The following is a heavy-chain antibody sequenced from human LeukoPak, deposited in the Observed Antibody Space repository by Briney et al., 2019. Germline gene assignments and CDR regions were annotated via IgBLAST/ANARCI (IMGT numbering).Heavy chain of an antibody. D-gene: IGHD2-2*01. CDR3: VTYCYSTSCYPFDY. J-gene: IGHJ4*02. CDR1: GFTVSSNY. Sequence: GGSLRLSCAASGFTVSSNYMSWFRQAPGKGLEWVSVIYSGGYTYYPDSVKGRFTISRDNSKNTLYLQMNSLRAEDTAIYYCVTYCYSTSCYPFDYWGQGTLVTVSS. CDR2: IYSGGYT. V-gene: IGHV3-66*01.